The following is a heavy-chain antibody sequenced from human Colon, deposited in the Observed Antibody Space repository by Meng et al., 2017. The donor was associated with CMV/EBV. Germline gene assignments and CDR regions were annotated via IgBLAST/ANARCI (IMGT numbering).Heavy chain of an antibody. CDR3: ARLNSPKSPDVLTSYYSPCDS. CDR2: ISYDGSNK. J-gene: IGHJ4*02. Sequence: GESLKISCAASGFTFSSYAIHWVRQAPGKGLEWVALISYDGSNKDYADSVKGRFTVSRDNPKNTLYLQMNSLRAEDTAVYYCARLNSPKSPDVLTSYYSPCDSWGQGTLVTVSS. CDR1: GFTFSSYA. V-gene: IGHV3-30*04. D-gene: IGHD3-9*01.